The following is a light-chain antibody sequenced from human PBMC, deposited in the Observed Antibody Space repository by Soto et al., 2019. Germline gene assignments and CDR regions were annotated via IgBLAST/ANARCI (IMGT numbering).Light chain of an antibody. Sequence: NFMLTQPHSVSESPGKTVTISCTRSSGSIASNYVQWYQPRPGSAPTTVIYEDNQRPSGVPDRFSGSIDSSSNSASLTISGLKTEDEADYYCQSYDSSNHGVFGGGTQLTVL. CDR3: QSYDSSNHGV. J-gene: IGLJ2*01. V-gene: IGLV6-57*03. CDR2: EDN. CDR1: SGSIASNY.